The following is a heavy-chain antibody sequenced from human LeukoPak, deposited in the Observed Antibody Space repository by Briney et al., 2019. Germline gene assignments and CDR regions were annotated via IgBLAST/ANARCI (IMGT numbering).Heavy chain of an antibody. V-gene: IGHV1-69*05. CDR1: GGTFSSYA. CDR3: ARVATVTKYYFDY. D-gene: IGHD4-11*01. CDR2: IIPIFGTA. Sequence: SVKVSCKASGGTFSSYAISWVRQAPGQGLEWMGGIIPIFGTANYAQKFQGRVTITTDESTSTAYMELSSLRSEDTAVYYCARVATVTKYYFDYWGQGTLVTVPS. J-gene: IGHJ4*02.